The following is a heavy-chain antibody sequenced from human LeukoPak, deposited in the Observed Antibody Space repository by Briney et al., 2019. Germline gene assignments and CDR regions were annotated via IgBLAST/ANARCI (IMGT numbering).Heavy chain of an antibody. D-gene: IGHD1-1*01. CDR3: ARGGLEPIDN. Sequence: GGSLRLSCAASGFTFSDYAMNWVRQAPGKGLEWVLGISGSGDSTWSADSVKGRLTISRDNSKNTLYLQMNSLRADDTAVYYCARGGLEPIDNWGQGTLVTVSS. J-gene: IGHJ4*02. V-gene: IGHV3-23*01. CDR1: GFTFSDYA. CDR2: ISGSGDST.